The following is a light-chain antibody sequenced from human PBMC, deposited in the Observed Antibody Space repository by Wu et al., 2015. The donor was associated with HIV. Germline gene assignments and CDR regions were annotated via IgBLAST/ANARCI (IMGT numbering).Light chain of an antibody. CDR3: QQYNNWPLT. Sequence: EKVMMQSPGNLSVSPGERATLSCRASQSVDSELAWYQQKPGQSPRLLIYEASHPGHWYPSQVQWQVGLGQSSLSPSAACSLKILLIYYCQQYNNWPLTFGQGTKVE. CDR1: QSVDSE. CDR2: EAS. J-gene: IGKJ1*01. V-gene: IGKV3-15*01.